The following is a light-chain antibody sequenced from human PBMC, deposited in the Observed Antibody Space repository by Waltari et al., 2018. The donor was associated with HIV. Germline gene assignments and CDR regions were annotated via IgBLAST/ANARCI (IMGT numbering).Light chain of an antibody. CDR1: SSNLGAGFD. V-gene: IGLV1-40*01. CDR2: DNN. CDR3: QSFDSGLTAVV. Sequence: QSVLTQPPSVSGAPGQRVSISCTGSSSNLGAGFDAQWYQQLPGAAPRLLIYDNNKRPSGFPGRFPGSRSGTSASLAITGLQADDEADYYCQSFDSGLTAVVFGGGTKLTVL. J-gene: IGLJ2*01.